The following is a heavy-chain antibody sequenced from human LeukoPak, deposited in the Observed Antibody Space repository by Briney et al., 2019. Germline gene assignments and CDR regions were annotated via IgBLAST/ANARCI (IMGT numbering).Heavy chain of an antibody. CDR3: AKVGSSWYIFGY. J-gene: IGHJ4*02. CDR1: GFTFSSYG. V-gene: IGHV3-30*02. D-gene: IGHD6-13*01. CDR2: IRYDGSNK. Sequence: PGGSLRLSCAASGFTFSSYGMHWVRQAPGKGLEWVAFIRYDGSNKYYADSVKGRFTISRDNSKNTLYLQMNSLRAEDTAVYYCAKVGSSWYIFGYWGQGTLVTVSS.